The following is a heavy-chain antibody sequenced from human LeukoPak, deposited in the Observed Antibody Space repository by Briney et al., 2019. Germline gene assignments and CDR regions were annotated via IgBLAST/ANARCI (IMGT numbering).Heavy chain of an antibody. CDR3: ARQGDTGSWYFDY. J-gene: IGHJ4*02. Sequence: PGGSLRLSCAASGFTFSYYAMHWVRQAPGKGLEWVAVISYDGSNKYYADSVKGRFTTSRDNSKSTLYLQMDSLIAGDTAVYYCARQGDTGSWYFDYWGQGTLVTVPS. V-gene: IGHV3-30-3*01. CDR1: GFTFSYYA. CDR2: ISYDGSNK. D-gene: IGHD2-21*02.